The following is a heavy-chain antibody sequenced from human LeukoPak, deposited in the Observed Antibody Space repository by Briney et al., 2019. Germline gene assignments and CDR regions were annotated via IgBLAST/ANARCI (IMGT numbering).Heavy chain of an antibody. CDR3: ARGSNNVLLWFGELSPYYYGMDV. D-gene: IGHD3-10*01. Sequence: ASVKVSCKASGYTFTSYGISWVRQAPGQGLEWMGWINTNTGNPTYAQGFTGWFVFSLDTSVSTAYLQISSLKAEDTAVYYCARGSNNVLLWFGELSPYYYGMDVWGQGTTVTVSS. CDR1: GYTFTSYG. J-gene: IGHJ6*02. CDR2: INTNTGNP. V-gene: IGHV7-4-1*02.